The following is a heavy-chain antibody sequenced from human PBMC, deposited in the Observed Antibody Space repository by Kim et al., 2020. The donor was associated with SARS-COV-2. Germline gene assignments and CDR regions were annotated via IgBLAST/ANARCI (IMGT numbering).Heavy chain of an antibody. CDR1: GGSIISGFYS. J-gene: IGHJ5*02. CDR2: IYYSGST. Sequence: SETLSLTCTVSGGSIISGFYSWSWIRQHPGKGLEWIGYIYYSGSTYYNPSLKSRVTISVDTSMNQFSLKLSSVTAADTAVYYCARVTYSSSSRGGRNWFDPWGQVTLVTVSS. D-gene: IGHD6-13*01. CDR3: ARVTYSSSSRGGRNWFDP. V-gene: IGHV4-31*03.